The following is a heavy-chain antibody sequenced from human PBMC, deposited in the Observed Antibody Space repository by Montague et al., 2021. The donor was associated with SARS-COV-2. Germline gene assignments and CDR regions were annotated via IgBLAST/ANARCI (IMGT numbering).Heavy chain of an antibody. D-gene: IGHD3-3*01. Sequence: TLSLTCTVSGGSISSGGYYWSWIRQHPGKGLEWIGYIYYSGSTYYNPSLKSRVTISVDTSKNQFSLKLSSVTAADTAVYYCARGGTIFGVVTFPFDYWGQGTLVTVSS. CDR2: IYYSGST. CDR1: GGSISSGGYY. CDR3: ARGGTIFGVVTFPFDY. V-gene: IGHV4-31*03. J-gene: IGHJ4*02.